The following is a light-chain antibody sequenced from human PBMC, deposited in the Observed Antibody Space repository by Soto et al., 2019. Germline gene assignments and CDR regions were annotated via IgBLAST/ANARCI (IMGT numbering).Light chain of an antibody. V-gene: IGKV3D-15*01. CDR3: QQYQQSPLT. CDR1: QGVSRH. Sequence: EIVMTQSPAPLSLSPGERATLSCRASQGVSRHLAWYQQKPGQAPRLLIYAASTRAAGVPARFSGSGSGTEFTLTISSLQSDDFTVYSCQQYQQSPLTFGGGTKVEIK. CDR2: AAS. J-gene: IGKJ4*01.